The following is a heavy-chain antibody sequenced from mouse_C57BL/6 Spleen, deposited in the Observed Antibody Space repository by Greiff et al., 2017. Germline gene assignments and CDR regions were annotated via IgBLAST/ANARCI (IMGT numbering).Heavy chain of an antibody. V-gene: IGHV3-5*01. D-gene: IGHD1-1*01. Sequence: EVKLMESGPGLVKPSQTVFLTCTVTGISITTGNYRWSWIRQFPGNKLEWIGYIYYSGTITYTPSLTSRTTITRDTPKNQFFLEMNSLTAEDTATYYCARGGYYYGSSDGYFDVWGTGTTVTVSS. CDR2: IYYSGTI. J-gene: IGHJ1*03. CDR1: GISITTGNYR. CDR3: ARGGYYYGSSDGYFDV.